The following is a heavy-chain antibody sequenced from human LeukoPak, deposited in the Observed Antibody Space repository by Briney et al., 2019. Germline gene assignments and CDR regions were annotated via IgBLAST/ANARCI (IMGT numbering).Heavy chain of an antibody. Sequence: GGSLRLSCVASGFTFSHYYMSWVRQAPGQGLEWVAHTNQDGSVEFHVDSVKGRFTISRDNAKNSLYLQMNSLGADDTAVYYCARDYYGSHDYWGQGALVTVSS. CDR2: TNQDGSVE. CDR3: ARDYYGSHDY. J-gene: IGHJ4*02. V-gene: IGHV3-7*01. CDR1: GFTFSHYY. D-gene: IGHD3-10*01.